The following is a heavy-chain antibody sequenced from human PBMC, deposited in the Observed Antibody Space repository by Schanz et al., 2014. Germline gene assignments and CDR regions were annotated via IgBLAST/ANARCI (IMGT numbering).Heavy chain of an antibody. V-gene: IGHV1-69*02. CDR1: GGTFSTYP. J-gene: IGHJ3*02. D-gene: IGHD4-17*01. CDR2: IIPIHGIV. CDR3: ARADGPEDVFDI. Sequence: QVQLVQSEAEVKKPGSSVKVSCKASGGTFSTYPINWLRQAPGQGLEWMGRIIPIHGIVNYAQRFQDRVRITADKSTSTAYMELSSLRSDDTAVYYCARADGPEDVFDIWGQGTILTVSS.